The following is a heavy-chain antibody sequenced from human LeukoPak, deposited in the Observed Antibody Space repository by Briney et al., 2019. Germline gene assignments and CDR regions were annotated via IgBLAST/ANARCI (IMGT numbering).Heavy chain of an antibody. D-gene: IGHD3-22*01. V-gene: IGHV3-53*01. Sequence: GGSLRLSCAVSGFGASSNHVAWVRQAPGKGLEWVSVRQPGNVSYYADSVKGRFTTSADSSKNSLYLQMNNLRSEDTALYYCARERDYDTYFDYWGQGTLVTVSS. CDR3: ARERDYDTYFDY. CDR2: RQPGNVS. CDR1: GFGASSNH. J-gene: IGHJ4*02.